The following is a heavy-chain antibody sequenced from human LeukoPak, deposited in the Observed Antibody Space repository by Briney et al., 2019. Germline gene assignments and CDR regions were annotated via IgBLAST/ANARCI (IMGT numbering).Heavy chain of an antibody. D-gene: IGHD2-15*01. V-gene: IGHV4-59*01. CDR1: GGSISPYY. Sequence: PSETLSLTCTVSGGSISPYYWSWIRQPPGKGLEWIGYIYYSGSTNYNPSLKSRVTISVDTSKNQFSLKLSSVTAADTAVYYCAREGGGGIDYWGQGTLVTVSS. CDR2: IYYSGST. J-gene: IGHJ4*02. CDR3: AREGGGGIDY.